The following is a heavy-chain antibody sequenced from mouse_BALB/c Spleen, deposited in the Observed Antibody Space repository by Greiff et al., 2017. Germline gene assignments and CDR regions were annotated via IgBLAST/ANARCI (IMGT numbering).Heavy chain of an antibody. CDR3: ARGWLLEDAMDY. CDR1: GYTFTSYW. V-gene: IGHV1-87*01. J-gene: IGHJ4*01. CDR2: IYPGDGDT. D-gene: IGHD2-3*01. Sequence: VQGVESGAELARPGASVKLSCKASGYTFTSYWMQWVKQRPGQGLEWIGAIYPGDGDTRYTQKFKGKATLTADKSSSTAYMQLSSLASEDSAVYYCARGWLLEDAMDYWGQGTSVTVSS.